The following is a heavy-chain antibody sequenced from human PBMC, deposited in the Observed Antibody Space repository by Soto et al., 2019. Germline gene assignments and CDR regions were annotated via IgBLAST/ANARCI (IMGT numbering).Heavy chain of an antibody. CDR3: AKGGWLDDY. D-gene: IGHD6-19*01. Sequence: EVQLLESGGGLVQPGGSLRLSCAASGFTFSTYDMTWVRQAPGKGLEWVSAISASGGDTYYADSVKGRSTISRDNSKNTLYLQMNSLRVEDTAIYYCAKGGWLDDYGAKGTLVTVSA. J-gene: IGHJ4*02. CDR1: GFTFSTYD. V-gene: IGHV3-23*01. CDR2: ISASGGDT.